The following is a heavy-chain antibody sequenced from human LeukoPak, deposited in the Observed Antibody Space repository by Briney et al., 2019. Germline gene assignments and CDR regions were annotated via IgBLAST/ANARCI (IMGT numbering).Heavy chain of an antibody. CDR3: ANLGSSELTVPASQVN. Sequence: GGSLRLSCAASGFTVSSNYMRWVRQAPGKGLEWVSVIYSGGSTYYADSVKSRFTISRDNSKNTLFLQMNSLRVEDTAVYYCANLGSSELTVPASQVNWGQGTLVTVSS. V-gene: IGHV3-66*01. CDR2: IYSGGST. J-gene: IGHJ1*01. CDR1: GFTVSSNY. D-gene: IGHD2-2*01.